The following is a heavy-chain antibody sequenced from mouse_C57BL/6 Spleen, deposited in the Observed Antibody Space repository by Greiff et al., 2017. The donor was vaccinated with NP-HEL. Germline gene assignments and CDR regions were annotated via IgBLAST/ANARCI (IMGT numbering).Heavy chain of an antibody. Sequence: EVMLVESEGGLVQPGSSMKLSCTASGFTFSDYYMAWVRQVPEKGLEWVANINYDGSSTYYLDSLKSRFIISRDNAKNILYLQMSSLKSEDTATYYCARGPDSSGGFDYWGQGTTLTVSS. CDR2: INYDGSST. CDR1: GFTFSDYY. CDR3: ARGPDSSGGFDY. D-gene: IGHD3-2*02. J-gene: IGHJ2*01. V-gene: IGHV5-16*01.